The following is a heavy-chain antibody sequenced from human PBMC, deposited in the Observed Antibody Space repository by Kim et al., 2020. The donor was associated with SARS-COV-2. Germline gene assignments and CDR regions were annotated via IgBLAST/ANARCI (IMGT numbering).Heavy chain of an antibody. Sequence: SVKGRFTISRDNSKNTLYLQMNSLRAEDTAVYYCAKENSRYSYGMDPFDYWGQGTLVTVSS. CDR3: AKENSRYSYGMDPFDY. V-gene: IGHV3-23*01. J-gene: IGHJ4*02. D-gene: IGHD5-18*01.